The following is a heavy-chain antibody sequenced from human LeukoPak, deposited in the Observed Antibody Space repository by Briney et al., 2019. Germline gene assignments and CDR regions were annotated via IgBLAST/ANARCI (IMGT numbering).Heavy chain of an antibody. CDR1: GDSILTRTYY. CDR3: ARDCYYGSGSYCY. V-gene: IGHV4-39*02. D-gene: IGHD3-10*01. Sequence: SETLSLTCTVSGDSILTRTYYWGWIRQPPGKGLEWIGSIYYSGATHYNPSLKSRVTISVDTSENQFSLELHSVTAADTAVYYCARDCYYGSGSYCYWGQGTLVSVSS. J-gene: IGHJ4*02. CDR2: IYYSGAT.